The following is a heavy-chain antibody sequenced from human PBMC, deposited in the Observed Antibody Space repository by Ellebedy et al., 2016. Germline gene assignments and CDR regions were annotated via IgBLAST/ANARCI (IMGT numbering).Heavy chain of an antibody. D-gene: IGHD3-9*01. CDR1: GFTFRIYA. V-gene: IGHV3-30-3*01. CDR2: ISFDGSNK. Sequence: GESLKISXAASGFTFRIYAMYWVRQAPGKGPEWVSVISFDGSNKYYADSVKGRFTISRDNSRNTLYLQMNSLRAEDTAVYYCARDIDSDWHYFDSWGQGTLVTVSS. CDR3: ARDIDSDWHYFDS. J-gene: IGHJ4*02.